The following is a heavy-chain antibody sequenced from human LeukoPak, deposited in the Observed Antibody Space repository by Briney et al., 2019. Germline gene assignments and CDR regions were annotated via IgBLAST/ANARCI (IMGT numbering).Heavy chain of an antibody. CDR3: ARLSANSSAYFFDY. Sequence: GGSLRLSCAASGFTVGSDYMSWVRQAPGEGLEWVSIIYRGGSTNYADSVKGRFTISRDTSKNTLYLQMNSLRAEDTAVYYCARLSANSSAYFFDYWGQGTLVTVSP. J-gene: IGHJ4*02. V-gene: IGHV3-66*04. CDR1: GFTVGSDY. D-gene: IGHD3-22*01. CDR2: IYRGGST.